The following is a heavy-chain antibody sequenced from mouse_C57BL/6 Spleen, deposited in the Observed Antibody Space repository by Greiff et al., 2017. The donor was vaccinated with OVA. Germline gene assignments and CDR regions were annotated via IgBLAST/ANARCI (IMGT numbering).Heavy chain of an antibody. CDR1: GYTFTSYW. D-gene: IGHD2-2*01. J-gene: IGHJ3*01. V-gene: IGHV1-53*01. CDR3: ARSGAMVTTWFAY. CDR2: INPSNGGT. Sequence: QVQLQQPGTELVKPGASVKLSCKASGYTFTSYWMHWVKQRPGQGLEWIGNINPSNGGTNYNEKFKSKATLTVDKSSSTAYMQLSSLSSEDSAVYYCARSGAMVTTWFAYWGQGTLVTVSA.